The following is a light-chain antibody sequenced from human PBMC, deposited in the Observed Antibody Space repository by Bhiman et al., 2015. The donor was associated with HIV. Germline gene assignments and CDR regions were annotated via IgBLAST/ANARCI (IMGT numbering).Light chain of an antibody. CDR1: SSNIGSNY. J-gene: IGLJ3*02. Sequence: QSVLTQPPSVSAAPGQKVTISCSGSSSNIGSNYVSWYQHLPGTAPKLLIYENNKRPSGIPDRFSGSKSGASATLGISGLRTGDEADYYCGTWDSSLSGVVFGGGTKVTVV. CDR3: GTWDSSLSGVV. V-gene: IGLV1-51*02. CDR2: ENN.